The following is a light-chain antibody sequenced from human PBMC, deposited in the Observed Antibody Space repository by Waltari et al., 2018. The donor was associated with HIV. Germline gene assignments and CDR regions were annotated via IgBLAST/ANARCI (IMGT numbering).Light chain of an antibody. CDR1: QSVSSY. V-gene: IGKV3-11*01. Sequence: PGERATLSCRASQSVSSYLAWYQQKPGQAPRLLIYDASNRATGIPGRFSGSGSGTDFTLTISSLEPEDFAVYYCQQRSNWPVTFGQGTKVEIK. CDR2: DAS. CDR3: QQRSNWPVT. J-gene: IGKJ1*01.